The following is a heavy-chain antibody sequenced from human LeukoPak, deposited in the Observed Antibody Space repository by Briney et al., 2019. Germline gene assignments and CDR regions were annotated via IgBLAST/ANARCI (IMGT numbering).Heavy chain of an antibody. J-gene: IGHJ5*02. V-gene: IGHV4-59*01. CDR2: IYYSGST. Sequence: PSETLSLTCTVSGGSISSYYWSWVRQPPGKGLEWIGYIYYSGSTNYNPSLTSRVTISVDTSKNQFSLKLSSVTAADTAVYYCARGGHYYDSTGWFDPWGQGTLVTVSS. D-gene: IGHD3-22*01. CDR1: GGSISSYY. CDR3: ARGGHYYDSTGWFDP.